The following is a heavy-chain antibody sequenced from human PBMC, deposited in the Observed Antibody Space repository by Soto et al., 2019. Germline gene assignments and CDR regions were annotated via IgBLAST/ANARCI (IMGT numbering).Heavy chain of an antibody. J-gene: IGHJ4*02. Sequence: EVQLVESGGGLIKPGGSLRLSCAASGLNFSDAWMNSVRQAPGKGLAWVAVVKTKADGGTTDYAASVRGRSIVSRDDSENTLYLQMDSLKSEDTAIYYCTTLGPSWGQGTLVAVSS. CDR1: GLNFSDAW. CDR2: VKTKADGGTT. CDR3: TTLGPS. V-gene: IGHV3-15*07.